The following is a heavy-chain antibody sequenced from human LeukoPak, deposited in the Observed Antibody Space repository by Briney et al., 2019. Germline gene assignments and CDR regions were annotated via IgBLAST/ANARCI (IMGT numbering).Heavy chain of an antibody. CDR2: MNPNSGNT. D-gene: IGHD3-16*02. V-gene: IGHV1-8*01. J-gene: IGHJ6*02. Sequence: ASVKVSCKASGYTFTSYDINWVRQATGQGLEWMGWMNPNSGNTGYAQKFQGRVTMTRNTSISTAYMELSSLRSEDTAVYYSARGPPISWYYYYGMDVWGQGTTVTVSS. CDR3: ARGPPISWYYYYGMDV. CDR1: GYTFTSYD.